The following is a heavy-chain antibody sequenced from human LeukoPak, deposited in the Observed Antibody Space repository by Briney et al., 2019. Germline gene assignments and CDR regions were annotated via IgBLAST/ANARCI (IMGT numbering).Heavy chain of an antibody. V-gene: IGHV3-30-3*01. CDR3: ARGQGYSGYDFYY. J-gene: IGHJ4*02. D-gene: IGHD5-12*01. CDR1: GFTFSSYA. CDR2: ISYDGSNK. Sequence: GGSLRLSCAASGFTFSSYAMHWGRQAPGKGLEWVAVISYDGSNKYYADSVKGRFTISRDNSKNTLYLQMNSLRAEDTAVYYCARGQGYSGYDFYYWGQGTLVTVSS.